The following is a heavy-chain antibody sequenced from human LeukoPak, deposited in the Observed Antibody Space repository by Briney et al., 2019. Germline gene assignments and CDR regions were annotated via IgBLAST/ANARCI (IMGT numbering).Heavy chain of an antibody. CDR1: GFTFSSYG. CDR3: ANEPPWGDIPDSWDAFDI. V-gene: IGHV3-30*18. CDR2: ISYDGSNK. Sequence: GGSLRLSCAASGFTFSSYGMHWVHQAPGKGLEWVAVISYDGSNKYYADSVKGRFTISRDNSKNTLYLQMNSLRAEDTAVYYCANEPPWGDIPDSWDAFDIWGQGTMVTVSS. J-gene: IGHJ3*02. D-gene: IGHD3-9*01.